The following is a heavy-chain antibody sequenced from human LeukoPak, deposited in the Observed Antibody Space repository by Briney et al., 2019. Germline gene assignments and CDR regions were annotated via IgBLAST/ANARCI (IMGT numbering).Heavy chain of an antibody. CDR1: GYTFTNYW. CDR3: ARRGDGYNIYWFDP. V-gene: IGHV5-10-1*01. Sequence: GESLQISCKGFGYTFTNYWISWVRQMPGKGLEWMGRIDPSDSYANYNPSFQGHVTISVDKFINTAYLQWSSLKASDTAIYYCARRGDGYNIYWFDPWGQGTLVTVSS. D-gene: IGHD5-24*01. CDR2: IDPSDSYA. J-gene: IGHJ5*02.